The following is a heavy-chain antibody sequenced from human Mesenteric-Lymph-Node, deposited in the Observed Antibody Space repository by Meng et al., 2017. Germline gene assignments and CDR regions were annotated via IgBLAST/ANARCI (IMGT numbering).Heavy chain of an antibody. CDR2: INPSGGST. V-gene: IGHV1-46*01. J-gene: IGHJ3*02. Sequence: GESLKISCKASGYTFTSYYMHWVRQAPGQGLEWMGIINPSGGSTSYAQKFQGRVTMTRDTSTSTVYMELSSLRSEDTAVYYCARGADTANLPHAFDIWGQGTMVTVSS. CDR3: ARGADTANLPHAFDI. CDR1: GYTFTSYY. D-gene: IGHD5-18*01.